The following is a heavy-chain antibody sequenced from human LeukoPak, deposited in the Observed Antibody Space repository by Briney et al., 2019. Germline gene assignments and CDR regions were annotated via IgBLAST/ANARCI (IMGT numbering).Heavy chain of an antibody. D-gene: IGHD7-27*01. J-gene: IGHJ4*02. CDR1: GDSVSSNSAA. CDR2: TYYRSKWYN. Sequence: SQTLSLTCALSGDSVSSNSAAWNWFRQSPSRGLEWLGRTYYRSKWYNDYAVSVKSRITINPDTSKNQISLQLNSVTAEDTAVYCCAGGTGVFDYWGQGTLVTVSS. CDR3: AGGTGVFDY. V-gene: IGHV6-1*01.